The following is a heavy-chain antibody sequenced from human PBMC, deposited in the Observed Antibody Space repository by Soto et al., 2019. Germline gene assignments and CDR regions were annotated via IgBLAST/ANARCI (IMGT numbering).Heavy chain of an antibody. D-gene: IGHD2-15*01. CDR3: ARHGPFGVAATTTTISRFDP. J-gene: IGHJ5*02. V-gene: IGHV4-30-2*03. Sequence: PSETLSLTCAVSGGSISSGGYSWSWIRQPPGKGLEWIGYIYHSGSTYYNPSLKSRVTISVDTSKNQFSLKLSSVTAADTAVYYCARHGPFGVAATTTTISRFDPWGQGTLVTVSS. CDR1: GGSISSGGYS. CDR2: IYHSGST.